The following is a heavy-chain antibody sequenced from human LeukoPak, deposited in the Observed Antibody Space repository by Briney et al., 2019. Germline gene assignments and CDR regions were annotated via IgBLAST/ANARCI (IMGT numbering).Heavy chain of an antibody. CDR1: GVSIRRHY. V-gene: IGHV4-59*11. CDR2: ISYSGST. D-gene: IGHD7-27*01. CDR3: ARDGEGDEGWDY. J-gene: IGHJ4*02. Sequence: SETLSLTCTVSGVSIRRHYWIWIRQPPGKGLEWIGHISYSGSTIYNPSLKSRVTILPDTSKNQFSLRLSSVTAADTAVYYCARDGEGDEGWDYWGQGTLVTVSS.